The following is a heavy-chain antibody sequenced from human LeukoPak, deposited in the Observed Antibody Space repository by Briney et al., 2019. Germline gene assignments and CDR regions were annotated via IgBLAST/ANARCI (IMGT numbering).Heavy chain of an antibody. CDR2: ISGDGGST. Sequence: PGGSLRLSCAASGFTFDDYAMHWVRQAPGKGLEWVSLISGDGGSTYYADSVKGRFTISRDNSKNSLYLQMNSLRTEDTALYYCATKGGQWLEYYFDYWGKGTLVTVSS. V-gene: IGHV3-43*02. CDR1: GFTFDDYA. J-gene: IGHJ4*02. D-gene: IGHD6-19*01. CDR3: ATKGGQWLEYYFDY.